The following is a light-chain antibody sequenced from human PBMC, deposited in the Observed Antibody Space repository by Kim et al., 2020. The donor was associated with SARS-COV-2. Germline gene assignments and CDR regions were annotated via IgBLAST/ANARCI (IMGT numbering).Light chain of an antibody. V-gene: IGLV2-11*01. Sequence: QSALTQPRSVSGSPGQSVTISCTGTSSDVGGFDYVSWYQHHPGKAPKLMIYDVNKRPSGVPDRFSGSKSGNTASLTISGLQPEDETDYYCCSYAGGYTWVFGVGTQLTVL. CDR1: SSDVGGFDY. CDR2: DVN. CDR3: CSYAGGYTWV. J-gene: IGLJ3*02.